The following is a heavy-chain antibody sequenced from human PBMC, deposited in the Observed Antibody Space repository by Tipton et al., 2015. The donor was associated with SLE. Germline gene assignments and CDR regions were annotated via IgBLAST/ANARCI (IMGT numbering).Heavy chain of an antibody. CDR3: ARRSPRLGTSTRGWFDP. CDR2: IYYSGST. J-gene: IGHJ5*02. CDR1: GGSMRSHY. Sequence: TLSLTCTVSGGSMRSHYWGWIRQPPGKGLEWIGSIYYSGSTYYNPSLKSRVTISVDTSKNQFSLKLSSVTAADTGLYYCARRSPRLGTSTRGWFDPWGQGILVTVSS. D-gene: IGHD3-9*01. V-gene: IGHV4-39*07.